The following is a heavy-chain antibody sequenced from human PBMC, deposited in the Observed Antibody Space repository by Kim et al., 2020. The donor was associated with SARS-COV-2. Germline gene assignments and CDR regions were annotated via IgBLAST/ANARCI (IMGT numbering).Heavy chain of an antibody. J-gene: IGHJ4*02. CDR1: GYTFTSYA. D-gene: IGHD3-10*01. Sequence: ASVKVSCKASGYTFTSYAMNWVRQAPGQGLEWMGWINTNTGNPTYAQGFTGRFVFSLDTSVSTAYLQISSLKAEDTAVYYCARTTYYYGSGSYYNSYFDYWGQGTLGTVSS. V-gene: IGHV7-4-1*02. CDR2: INTNTGNP. CDR3: ARTTYYYGSGSYYNSYFDY.